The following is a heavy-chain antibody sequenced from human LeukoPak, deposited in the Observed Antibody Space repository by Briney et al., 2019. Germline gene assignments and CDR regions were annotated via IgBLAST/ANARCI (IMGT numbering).Heavy chain of an antibody. Sequence: PSETLSLTCTVSGGSISSGDYYWSWIRQPPGKGLEWIGYIYYSGSTYYNPSFKSRITISVDTSKNQFSLKLSSVTAADTAVYFCASRKDDSSGYYFDYWGQGTLVTVS. V-gene: IGHV4-30-4*01. D-gene: IGHD3-22*01. CDR1: GGSISSGDYY. CDR3: ASRKDDSSGYYFDY. J-gene: IGHJ4*02. CDR2: IYYSGST.